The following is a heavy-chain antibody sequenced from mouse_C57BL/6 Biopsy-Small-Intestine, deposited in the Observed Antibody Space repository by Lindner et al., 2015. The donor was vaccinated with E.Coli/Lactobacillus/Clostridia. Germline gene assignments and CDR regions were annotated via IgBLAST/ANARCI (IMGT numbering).Heavy chain of an antibody. D-gene: IGHD2-4*01. CDR3: ARWGLRRAGYAMDY. Sequence: VQLQESGVELVKPGASVKLSCTASGFNIQDYYMHWVKQRTEQGLEWIGRIDPEDGETKYAPKFQGKATIAGDTSSNTAYLQLSSLTSEDTAVYYCARWGLRRAGYAMDYWGQGTSVTVSS. CDR1: GFNIQDYY. V-gene: IGHV14-2*01. J-gene: IGHJ4*01. CDR2: IDPEDGET.